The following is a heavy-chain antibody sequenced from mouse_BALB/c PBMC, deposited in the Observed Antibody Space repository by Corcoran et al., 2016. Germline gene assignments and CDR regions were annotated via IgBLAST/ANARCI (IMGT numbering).Heavy chain of an antibody. J-gene: IGHJ3*01. CDR3: ASSTMITTAWFAY. CDR2: INTYTGES. Sequence: QIQLVQSGPELKKPGETVKISCKASGYTFTNYGMNWVKQAPGKGLKWMGWINTYTGESTYADDFKGRVALSLETSASTAYLQINNLKNEDTATYFCASSTMITTAWFAYWGQGTLVTVSA. D-gene: IGHD2-4*01. V-gene: IGHV9-3-1*01. CDR1: GYTFTNYG.